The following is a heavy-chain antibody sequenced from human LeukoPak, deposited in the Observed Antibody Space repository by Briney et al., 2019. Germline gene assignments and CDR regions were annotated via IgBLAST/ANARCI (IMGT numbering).Heavy chain of an antibody. CDR3: AKAFYDSSAYYYRRYFDY. J-gene: IGHJ4*02. CDR1: GFTFDDYA. Sequence: GGSLRLSCAASGFTFDDYAMHWVRQAPGKGLEWVSGISWNSGSIGYADSVKGRFTISRDNAKNSLYLQMNSLRAEDTAVYYCAKAFYDSSAYYYRRYFDYWGQGTLVTVSS. V-gene: IGHV3-9*01. D-gene: IGHD3-22*01. CDR2: ISWNSGSI.